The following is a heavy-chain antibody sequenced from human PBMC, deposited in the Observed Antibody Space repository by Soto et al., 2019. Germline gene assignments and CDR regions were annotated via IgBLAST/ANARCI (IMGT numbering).Heavy chain of an antibody. D-gene: IGHD1-26*01. CDR2: ISWNSGSI. Sequence: GGSLRLSCAASGFTFDDYAMHWVRQAPGKGLEWVSGISWNSGSIGYADSVKGRFTISRDNAKNSLYLQMNSLRAEDTALYYCAKDTFHLVGAHSAFDIWGQGTMVTVSS. J-gene: IGHJ3*02. CDR3: AKDTFHLVGAHSAFDI. V-gene: IGHV3-9*01. CDR1: GFTFDDYA.